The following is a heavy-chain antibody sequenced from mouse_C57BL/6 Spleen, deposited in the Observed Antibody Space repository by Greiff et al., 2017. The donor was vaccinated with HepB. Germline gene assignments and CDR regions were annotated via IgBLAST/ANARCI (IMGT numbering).Heavy chain of an antibody. J-gene: IGHJ3*01. CDR2: ISSGSSTI. D-gene: IGHD2-5*01. V-gene: IGHV5-17*01. Sequence: EVQLQESGGGLVKPGGSLKLSCAASGFTFSDYGMHWVRQAPEKGLEWVAYISSGSSTIYYADTVKGRFTISRDNAKNTLFLQMTSLRSEDTAMYYCARRYSNYPFAYWGQGTLVTVSA. CDR3: ARRYSNYPFAY. CDR1: GFTFSDYG.